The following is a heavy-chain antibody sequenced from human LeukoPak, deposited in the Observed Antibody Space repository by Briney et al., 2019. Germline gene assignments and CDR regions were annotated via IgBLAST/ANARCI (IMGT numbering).Heavy chain of an antibody. J-gene: IGHJ3*02. CDR3: AGGSDSSGYYYVGFAFDI. D-gene: IGHD3-22*01. V-gene: IGHV3-53*01. Sequence: GGSLRLSCAASGFTVSSNYMSWVRQAPGKGLEWVSVTYSGGSTYYADSVKGRFTISRDNSKNTLYLQMNSLRAEDTAVYYCAGGSDSSGYYYVGFAFDIWGQGTMVTVSS. CDR1: GFTVSSNY. CDR2: TYSGGST.